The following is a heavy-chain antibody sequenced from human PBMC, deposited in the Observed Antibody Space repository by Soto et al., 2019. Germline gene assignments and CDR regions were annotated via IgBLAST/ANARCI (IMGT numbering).Heavy chain of an antibody. Sequence: VRPLRLSCAASGLTFSSYSMSRVRQATGKGLEWVSYISSSSSTIYYADSVKGRFTISRDNAKNSLYLQMNSLRAEDTAVYYCARDYYDSSGYLAPLDYWGQGTLVTVS. CDR2: ISSSSSTI. CDR1: GLTFSSYS. J-gene: IGHJ4*02. V-gene: IGHV3-48*04. CDR3: ARDYYDSSGYLAPLDY. D-gene: IGHD3-22*01.